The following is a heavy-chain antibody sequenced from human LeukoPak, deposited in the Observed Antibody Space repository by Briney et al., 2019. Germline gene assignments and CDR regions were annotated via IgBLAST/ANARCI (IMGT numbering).Heavy chain of an antibody. CDR3: AKGRRGSSYVHYFDS. D-gene: IGHD5-18*01. J-gene: IGHJ4*02. V-gene: IGHV3-30*18. CDR2: ISNDGINT. CDR1: GIIFSTYG. Sequence: GGSLRLSCAASGIIFSTYGMHWVRQAPGKGLEWMGVISNDGINTYYTDSLKGRFTISGDNSNSTLYLHMNSLRRGDTAVYYCAKGRRGSSYVHYFDSWGQGALVTVSS.